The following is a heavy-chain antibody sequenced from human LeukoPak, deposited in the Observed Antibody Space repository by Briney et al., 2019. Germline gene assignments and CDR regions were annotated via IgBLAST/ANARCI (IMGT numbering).Heavy chain of an antibody. J-gene: IGHJ4*02. V-gene: IGHV1-69*05. D-gene: IGHD1-26*01. CDR2: IIPIFGTA. CDR3: ARGGGSYYVGNY. Sequence: SVKVSCKASGGTLSSYAISWVRQAPGQGLEWMGGIIPIFGTANYAQKFQGRVAITTDESTSTAYMELSSLRSEDTAVYYCARGGGSYYVGNYWGQGTLVTVSS. CDR1: GGTLSSYA.